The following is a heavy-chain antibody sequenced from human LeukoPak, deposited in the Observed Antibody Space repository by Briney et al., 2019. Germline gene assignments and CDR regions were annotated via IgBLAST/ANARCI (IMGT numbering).Heavy chain of an antibody. Sequence: GVSLRLFCGAWVLTLSTSCGFGVRGAPGKGGEGVATIRRVGSETHYVDSVKGRFTISRDNAENSLYLQMNSLRAEATAVYSCVRGRGWYLDLWGRGTQVTVSS. CDR1: VLTLSTSC. V-gene: IGHV3-7*04. CDR2: IRRVGSET. J-gene: IGHJ2*01. CDR3: VRGRGWYLDL.